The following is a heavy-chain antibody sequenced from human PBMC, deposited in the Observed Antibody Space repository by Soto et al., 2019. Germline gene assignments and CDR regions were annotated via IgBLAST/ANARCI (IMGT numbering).Heavy chain of an antibody. J-gene: IGHJ4*02. CDR3: ARVWNDGRIDY. Sequence: EVPLVESGGGLVQPGGSLRLSCTSSEFTLSSYWMSWVRQAPGQGLGWVASIKQDGSEKHYVDPVKGRFTISRDNAKNSLYLQMNSLRAEDTAVYYCARVWNDGRIDYWGQGTLVTVSS. V-gene: IGHV3-7*01. CDR2: IKQDGSEK. D-gene: IGHD1-1*01. CDR1: EFTLSSYW.